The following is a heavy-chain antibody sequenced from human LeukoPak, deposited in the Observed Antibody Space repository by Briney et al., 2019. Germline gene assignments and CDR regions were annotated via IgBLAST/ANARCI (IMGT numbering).Heavy chain of an antibody. J-gene: IGHJ4*02. Sequence: PGGSLRLSCAASGFNFQNYGMSWVRQSPGKGLEWVCGINWNGVTTNYGDSVKGRFTISRDNAKNSPYLQMNSLRAEDTAVYYCAREDSATVTYYFDYWGQGTLVTVSS. CDR3: AREDSATVTYYFDY. CDR1: GFNFQNYG. V-gene: IGHV3-20*04. CDR2: INWNGVTT. D-gene: IGHD4-17*01.